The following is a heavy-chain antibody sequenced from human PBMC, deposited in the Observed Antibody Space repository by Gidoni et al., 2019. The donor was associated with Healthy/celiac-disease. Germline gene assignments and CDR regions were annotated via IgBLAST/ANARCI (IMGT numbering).Heavy chain of an antibody. CDR3: ARDGTWGGFDY. Sequence: QVQLQESGPGLVTPSQTLSLTCTVSGGSISSGGYYWSWIRQHPGKGLEWIGYIYYSGSTYYNPSLKSRVTISVDASKNQFSLKLSSVTAADTAVYYCARDGTWGGFDYWGQGTLVTVSS. J-gene: IGHJ4*02. V-gene: IGHV4-31*03. D-gene: IGHD3-16*01. CDR2: IYYSGST. CDR1: GGSISSGGYY.